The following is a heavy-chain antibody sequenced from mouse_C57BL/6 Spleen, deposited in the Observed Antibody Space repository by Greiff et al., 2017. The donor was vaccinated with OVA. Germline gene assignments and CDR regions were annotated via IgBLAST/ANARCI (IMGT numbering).Heavy chain of an antibody. CDR3: ARGLGRGYYFDY. Sequence: QVQLQQPGAELVRPGSSVKLSCKASGYTFTSYWMHWVKQRPIQGLEWIGNIDPSDSETHYNQKFKDKATLTVDKSSSTAYMQLSSLTSEDSAVYYCARGLGRGYYFDYWGQGTTLTVSS. CDR1: GYTFTSYW. V-gene: IGHV1-52*01. D-gene: IGHD4-1*01. CDR2: IDPSDSET. J-gene: IGHJ2*01.